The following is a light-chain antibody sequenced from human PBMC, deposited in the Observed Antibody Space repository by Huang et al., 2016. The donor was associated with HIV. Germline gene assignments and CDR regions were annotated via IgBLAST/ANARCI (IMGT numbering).Light chain of an antibody. J-gene: IGKJ2*03. V-gene: IGKV3-15*01. CDR3: QQYNNWPRES. CDR1: QRVSNK. CDR2: DSS. Sequence: IVMTQSPATMSVSPGQRVTLSCRASQRVSNKVSWYQQKPGHAPRLLIYDSSKRAINTPARFSGSGSGTEFTLTINSLQSEDFAVYHCQQYNNWPRESFGQGTKLEIK.